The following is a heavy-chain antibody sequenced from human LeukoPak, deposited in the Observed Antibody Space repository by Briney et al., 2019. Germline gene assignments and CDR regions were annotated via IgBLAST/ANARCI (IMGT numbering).Heavy chain of an antibody. Sequence: PSETLSLTCTVSGGSISSSDYYWGWIRQPPGKGLEWIASIYYSGTTHYNPSHQSRVTMSVDTSKNQFSLKLSSVTAADTAVYYCASLDYDLGLHAQGYFDYWGQGTLVTVSS. J-gene: IGHJ4*02. CDR3: ASLDYDLGLHAQGYFDY. V-gene: IGHV4-39*01. CDR2: IYYSGTT. CDR1: GGSISSSDYY. D-gene: IGHD3-3*01.